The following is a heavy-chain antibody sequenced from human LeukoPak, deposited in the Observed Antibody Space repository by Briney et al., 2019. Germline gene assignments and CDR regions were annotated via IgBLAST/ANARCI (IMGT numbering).Heavy chain of an antibody. CDR1: GGTFSSYA. CDR3: ARGRYSSSWYVWWFDP. Sequence: GASVKVSCKASGGTFSSYAISWVRQAPGQGLEWMGGIIPISGTANYAQKSQGRVTITADESTSTAYMELSSLRSEDTAVYYCARGRYSSSWYVWWFDPWGQGTLVTVSS. J-gene: IGHJ5*02. D-gene: IGHD6-13*01. V-gene: IGHV1-69*13. CDR2: IIPISGTA.